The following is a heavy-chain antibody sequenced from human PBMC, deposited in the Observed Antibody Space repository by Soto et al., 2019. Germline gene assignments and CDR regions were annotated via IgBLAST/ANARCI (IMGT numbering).Heavy chain of an antibody. CDR3: AKENGYSSSWFEFDY. J-gene: IGHJ4*02. Sequence: EVQLLESGGGLVQPGGSLRLSCAASGFTFSSYAMSWVRQAPGKGLEWVSAISGSGGSTYYADSVKGRFTISRDNSKNTLYLQMTSPRAEDTAVYYCAKENGYSSSWFEFDYWGQGTLVTVSS. D-gene: IGHD6-13*01. V-gene: IGHV3-23*01. CDR2: ISGSGGST. CDR1: GFTFSSYA.